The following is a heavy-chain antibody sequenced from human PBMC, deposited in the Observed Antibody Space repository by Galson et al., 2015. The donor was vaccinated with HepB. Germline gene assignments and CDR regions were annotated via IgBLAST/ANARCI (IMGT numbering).Heavy chain of an antibody. CDR1: GYTFTGYY. D-gene: IGHD3-3*01. J-gene: IGHJ4*02. CDR2: INPNSGGT. Sequence: SVKVSCKASGYTFTGYYMHWVRQAPGQGLEWMAWINPNSGGTNYAQKFQGRVTMTRDTSISTAYMELSRLRSDDTAVYYCARISTLRITIFGGNPLFDYWGQGTLVTVSS. CDR3: ARISTLRITIFGGNPLFDY. V-gene: IGHV1-2*02.